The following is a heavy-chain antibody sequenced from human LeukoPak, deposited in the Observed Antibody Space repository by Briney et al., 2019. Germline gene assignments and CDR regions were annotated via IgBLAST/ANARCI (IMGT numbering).Heavy chain of an antibody. Sequence: GGSLRLSCAASGFTFSDYYMSWIRQAPGKGLEWVSYISSSGSTIYYADSVKGRFTISRDNAKNSLYLQMNSLRAEDTAVYYCARDSITIFGVVITNYYYYGMDVWGQGTTVTVSS. D-gene: IGHD3-3*01. CDR2: ISSSGSTI. CDR1: GFTFSDYY. V-gene: IGHV3-11*01. J-gene: IGHJ6*02. CDR3: ARDSITIFGVVITNYYYYGMDV.